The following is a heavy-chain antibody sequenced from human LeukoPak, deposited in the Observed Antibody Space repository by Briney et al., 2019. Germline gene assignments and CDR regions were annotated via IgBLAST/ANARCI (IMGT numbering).Heavy chain of an antibody. CDR1: SDSISSGDYY. D-gene: IGHD4-17*01. CDR2: INKKGGT. CDR3: AREHKSYGDYPYYFDS. J-gene: IGHJ4*02. V-gene: IGHV4-30-4*01. Sequence: SQTLSLTCTVSSDSISSGDYYWRWIRQPAGKGLEFIGYINKKGGTFYNPPLKSRVSISIDTSKNQFSLKLTSVTAADTAVYFCAREHKSYGDYPYYFDSWGQGTLVTVSS.